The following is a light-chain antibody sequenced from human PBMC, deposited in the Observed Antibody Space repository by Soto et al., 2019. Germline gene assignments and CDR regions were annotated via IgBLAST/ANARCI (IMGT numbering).Light chain of an antibody. Sequence: EIVMTQSPATLSVSRGEGATLSCRASQSVSSNLAWYQQQPGQAPRLLIYDASNRATGIPARFSGSGSGTDFTLTISSLEPEDFAVYYCQQRSNWPPLTFGGGTKV. CDR3: QQRSNWPPLT. J-gene: IGKJ4*01. CDR2: DAS. CDR1: QSVSSN. V-gene: IGKV3-11*01.